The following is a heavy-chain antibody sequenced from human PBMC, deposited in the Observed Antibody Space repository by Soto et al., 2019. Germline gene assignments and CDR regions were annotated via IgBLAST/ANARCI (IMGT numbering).Heavy chain of an antibody. CDR3: ERPMFGSPYYYYGMDV. D-gene: IGHD3-10*02. Sequence: PGESLKISCKGSGYIFTSYWIGWVRQMPGKGLEWMGIIYPGDSDTRYSPSFQGQVTISADKSISTAYLQWSSLKASDTAMYYCERPMFGSPYYYYGMDVWGQGNTVTVSS. J-gene: IGHJ6*02. CDR2: IYPGDSDT. CDR1: GYIFTSYW. V-gene: IGHV5-51*01.